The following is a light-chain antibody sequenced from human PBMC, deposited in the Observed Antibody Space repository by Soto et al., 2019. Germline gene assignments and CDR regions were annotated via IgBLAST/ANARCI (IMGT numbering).Light chain of an antibody. CDR1: SSNIGNNY. V-gene: IGLV1-47*01. J-gene: IGLJ2*01. CDR2: RNN. Sequence: QSVLTQPPSASGTPGQRVTISCSGTSSNIGNNYVCWYQHLPGTAPKLLIYRNNQRPSGVPDRFSGSKSGTSASLAISGLRSDDEADYYCAAWDDSLSGVVFGGGTKL. CDR3: AAWDDSLSGVV.